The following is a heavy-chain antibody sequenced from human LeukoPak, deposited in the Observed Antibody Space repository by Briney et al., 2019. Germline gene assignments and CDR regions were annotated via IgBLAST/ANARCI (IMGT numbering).Heavy chain of an antibody. D-gene: IGHD6-13*01. CDR3: AKGFSATAAAGYYFDY. CDR2: ISSSGSTI. CDR1: GFTFSDYY. Sequence: AGGSLRLSCAASGFTFSDYYMSWIRQAPGKGLEWVSYISSSGSTIYYADSVKGRFTISRDNSKNTLYLQMNSLRAEDTAVYYCAKGFSATAAAGYYFDYWGQGTLVTVSS. V-gene: IGHV3-11*01. J-gene: IGHJ4*02.